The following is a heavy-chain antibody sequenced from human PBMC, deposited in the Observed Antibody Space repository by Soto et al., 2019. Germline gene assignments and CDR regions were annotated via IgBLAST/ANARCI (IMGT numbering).Heavy chain of an antibody. J-gene: IGHJ4*02. CDR3: TSSGYSYAYVRN. V-gene: IGHV3-15*01. Sequence: EVQVVESGGGLVKPGGSLRLSCAASGFTFSNAWMSWVRLAPGKGLEWVGRIKSKTDGGTTDYVAPVKGRYTISRDDSKHTLYPQMNSLKTGATPVYYWTSSGYSYAYVRNGGQGTLVTVSS. CDR2: IKSKTDGGTT. D-gene: IGHD5-18*01. CDR1: GFTFSNAW.